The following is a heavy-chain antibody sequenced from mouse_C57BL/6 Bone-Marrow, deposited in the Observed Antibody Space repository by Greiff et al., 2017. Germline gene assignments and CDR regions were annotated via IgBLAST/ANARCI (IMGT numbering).Heavy chain of an antibody. CDR1: GFTFSSYG. J-gene: IGHJ4*01. CDR2: ISSGGSYT. CDR3: ARYDYAAMDY. V-gene: IGHV5-6*01. Sequence: EVNVVESGGDLVKPGGSLKLSCAASGFTFSSYGMSWVRQTPDKRLEWVATISSGGSYTYYPDSVKGRFTISRDNAKNTLYLQLRRLKSEDTAMYYCARYDYAAMDYWGQGTSVTVSS.